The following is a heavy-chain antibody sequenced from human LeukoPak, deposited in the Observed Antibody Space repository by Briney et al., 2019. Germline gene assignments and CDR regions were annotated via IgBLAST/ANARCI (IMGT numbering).Heavy chain of an antibody. J-gene: IGHJ6*03. D-gene: IGHD1-26*01. CDR2: ISAYNDNT. Sequence: GASVKVSCKASGYTFTSYGISWVRQAPGQGLGWMGWISAYNDNTNYAQKLQGRVTMTTDTSTSTAYMELTSLRSDDTAVYYCARGGWELLGYYYYMDVWGKGTTVTVSS. CDR3: ARGGWELLGYYYYMDV. V-gene: IGHV1-18*01. CDR1: GYTFTSYG.